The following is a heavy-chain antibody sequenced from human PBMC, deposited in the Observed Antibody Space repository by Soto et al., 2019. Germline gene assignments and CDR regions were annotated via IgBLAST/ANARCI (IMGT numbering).Heavy chain of an antibody. J-gene: IGHJ6*02. CDR2: IYYSGST. CDR1: GGSISSSSYY. Sequence: SETLSLTCTVSGGSISSSSYYWGWIRQPPGKGLEWIGSIYYSGSTYYTPPLESRLTISVDTSKNQFSLKLSSVTAADTAVYYCATSSLGYYYGMDVWGQGTTVTVSS. V-gene: IGHV4-39*01. CDR3: ATSSLGYYYGMDV. D-gene: IGHD2-2*01.